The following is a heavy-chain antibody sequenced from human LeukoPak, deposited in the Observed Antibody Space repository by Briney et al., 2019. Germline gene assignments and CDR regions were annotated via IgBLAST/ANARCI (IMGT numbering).Heavy chain of an antibody. CDR2: ISFDGNNK. CDR1: GFTFSSYA. V-gene: IGHV3-30-3*01. J-gene: IGHJ4*02. D-gene: IGHD4-17*01. Sequence: GGSLRLSCAASGFTFSSYAMHWVRQAPGRGLEWVAVISFDGNNKYYADSVKGRFTISRDNSKNTLYLQMNSLRAEDTAVYYCARDGDPTGYFDYWGQGTLVTVSS. CDR3: ARDGDPTGYFDY.